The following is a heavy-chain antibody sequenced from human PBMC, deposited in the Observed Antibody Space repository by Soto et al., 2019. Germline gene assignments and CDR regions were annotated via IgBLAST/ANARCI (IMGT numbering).Heavy chain of an antibody. Sequence: PSETLSLTCSVSGGSVTSHHLSWIRQPPGKGLEWMGYINYDGSTNYSPSLKSRVIMSVDTSNSQFSLRLSSVTAADTAVYYCATYSRGEGGRCYWGPGTLVTVSS. D-gene: IGHD6-19*01. CDR1: GGSVTSHH. CDR2: INYDGST. J-gene: IGHJ4*02. CDR3: ATYSRGEGGRCY. V-gene: IGHV4-59*08.